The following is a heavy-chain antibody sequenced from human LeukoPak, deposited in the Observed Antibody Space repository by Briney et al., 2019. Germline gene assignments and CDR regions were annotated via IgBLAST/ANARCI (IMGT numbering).Heavy chain of an antibody. J-gene: IGHJ6*03. CDR1: GYTFTSYA. CDR2: INAGNGNT. D-gene: IGHD6-13*01. Sequence: ASVKVSCKASGYTFTSYAMHWVRQAAGQRLEWMGWINAGNGNTKYSQELQGRVTITRDTSASTAYTELSSLRSEDMAVYYCARGGMNYYYYYMDVWGKGTMVTVSS. V-gene: IGHV1-3*03. CDR3: ARGGMNYYYYYMDV.